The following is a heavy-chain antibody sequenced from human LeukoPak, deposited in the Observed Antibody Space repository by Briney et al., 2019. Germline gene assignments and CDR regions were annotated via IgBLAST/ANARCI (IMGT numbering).Heavy chain of an antibody. CDR2: VSGSGGAT. CDR3: AKVKWKLIGYFDY. V-gene: IGHV3-23*01. J-gene: IGHJ4*02. D-gene: IGHD1-20*01. CDR1: GFTFSNYA. Sequence: GGSLRLSCAASGFTFSNYAMSWVRQAPGKGLEWVSGVSGSGGATYYADSVKGRFTNSRDDSKNTLFLQMNSLRAEDTAVYFCAKVKWKLIGYFDYWGQGTLVTVSS.